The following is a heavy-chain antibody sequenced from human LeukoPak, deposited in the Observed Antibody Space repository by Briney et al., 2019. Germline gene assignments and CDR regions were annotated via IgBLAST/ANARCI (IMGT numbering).Heavy chain of an antibody. Sequence: GESLKISCKGSGYRFSNYRIGWVRHMHGKGLEWMGMIYPGDSDIRYSPSFQGQVTISADKSISTAYLQWSSLKASDTAMYYCARQEYCSGGSCYTWFDPWGQGTLVTVSS. D-gene: IGHD2-15*01. J-gene: IGHJ5*02. CDR3: ARQEYCSGGSCYTWFDP. CDR1: GYRFSNYR. CDR2: IYPGDSDI. V-gene: IGHV5-51*01.